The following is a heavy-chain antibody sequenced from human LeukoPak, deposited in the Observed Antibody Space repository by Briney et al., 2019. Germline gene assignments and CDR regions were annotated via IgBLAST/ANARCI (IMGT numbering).Heavy chain of an antibody. V-gene: IGHV4-30-2*01. CDR3: AREGYCTNGVCSHGY. CDR2: IYHSGST. CDR1: GGSISSGGYY. J-gene: IGHJ4*02. Sequence: SETLSLTCTVSGGSISSGGYYWSWIRQPPGKGLEWIGYIYHSGSTYYNPSLKSRVTISVDRSKNQFSLKLSSVTAADTAVYYCAREGYCTNGVCSHGYWGQGTLVTVSS. D-gene: IGHD2-8*01.